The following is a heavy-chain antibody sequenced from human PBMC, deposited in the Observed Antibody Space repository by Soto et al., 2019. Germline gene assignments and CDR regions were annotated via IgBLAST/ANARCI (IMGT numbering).Heavy chain of an antibody. CDR3: ARGGGGVLKFDY. CDR1: GFTVSNHY. D-gene: IGHD3-16*01. CDR2: LYSDGTT. V-gene: IGHV3-53*01. Sequence: PGGSLRLSCAASGFTVSNHYMSWVRQAPGKGLEWVSVLYSDGTTYYADSVKGRFTISRDNSKNTLYLQMNSLRAEDTAIYYCARGGGGVLKFDYWGQGTLVTVSS. J-gene: IGHJ4*02.